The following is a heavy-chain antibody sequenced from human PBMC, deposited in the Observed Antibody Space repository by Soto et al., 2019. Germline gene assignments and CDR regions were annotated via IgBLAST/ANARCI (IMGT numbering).Heavy chain of an antibody. CDR2: INPNSGGT. J-gene: IGHJ3*02. Sequence: ASVKVSCKASGYTFTGYYMHWVRQAPGQGLEWMGWINPNSGGTNYAQKFQGWVTMTRDTSISTAYMELSRLRSDDTAVYYCARAVSAPADAFDIWGQGTMVTVSS. V-gene: IGHV1-2*04. CDR3: ARAVSAPADAFDI. CDR1: GYTFTGYY.